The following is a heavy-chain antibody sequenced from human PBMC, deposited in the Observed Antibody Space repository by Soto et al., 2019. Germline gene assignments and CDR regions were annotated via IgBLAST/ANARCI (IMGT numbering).Heavy chain of an antibody. V-gene: IGHV3-30-3*01. J-gene: IGHJ4*02. Sequence: GGSLRLSCAASGFTFSSYAMHWVRQAPGKGLEWVAVISYDGSNKYYADSVKGRFTISRDNSKNTLYLQMNSLRAEDTAVYYCARGASGYDFREYYFDYWGQGTLVTVSS. CDR3: ARGASGYDFREYYFDY. CDR1: GFTFSSYA. D-gene: IGHD5-12*01. CDR2: ISYDGSNK.